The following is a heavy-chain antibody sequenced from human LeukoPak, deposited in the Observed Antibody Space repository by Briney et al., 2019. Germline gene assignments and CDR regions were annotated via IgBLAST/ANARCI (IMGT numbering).Heavy chain of an antibody. J-gene: IGHJ4*02. CDR1: GYSISSGYY. D-gene: IGHD4-23*01. CDR3: VRVDNGGNYFDY. CDR2: IYHSGST. Sequence: SETLSLTCTVSGYSISSGYYWGWIRQPPGKGLEWIGSIYHSGSTYYNPSLKSRLTISADTSKNQFSLRLSSVTAADTAVYYCVRVDNGGNYFDYWGQGALVTVSS. V-gene: IGHV4-38-2*02.